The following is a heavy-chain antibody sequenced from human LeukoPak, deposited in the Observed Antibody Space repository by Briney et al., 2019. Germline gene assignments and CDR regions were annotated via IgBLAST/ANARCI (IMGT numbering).Heavy chain of an antibody. CDR3: ARVGGIVGATAIDY. D-gene: IGHD1-26*01. Sequence: SETLSLTCTVSGGSISSGGYYWSWIRQPPGKGLEWIGYIYHSGSTYYNPSLKSRVTISVDRSKNQFSLKLSSVTAADTAVYYCARVGGIVGATAIDYWGQGTLVTVSS. CDR1: GGSISSGGYY. V-gene: IGHV4-30-2*01. CDR2: IYHSGST. J-gene: IGHJ4*02.